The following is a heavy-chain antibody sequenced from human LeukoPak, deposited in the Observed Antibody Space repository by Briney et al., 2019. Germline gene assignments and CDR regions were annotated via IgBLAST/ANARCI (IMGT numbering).Heavy chain of an antibody. V-gene: IGHV3-53*01. J-gene: IGHJ5*02. CDR3: IRDFRSADL. Sequence: PGGSLRLSCAASGFTVSGNYMSWVRQAPGKGLEWVSVIYSGGGTYYADSVKGRFTISRDNAKNTVYLEMNSLSVEDTATYYCIRDFRSADLWGQGTLVTVTS. CDR1: GFTVSGNY. CDR2: IYSGGGT.